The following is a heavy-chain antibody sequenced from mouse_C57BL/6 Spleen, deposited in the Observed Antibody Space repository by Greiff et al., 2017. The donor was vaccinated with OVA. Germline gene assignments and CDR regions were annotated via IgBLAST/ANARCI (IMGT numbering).Heavy chain of an antibody. CDR1: GYAFSSSW. J-gene: IGHJ4*01. CDR2: IYPGDGDT. D-gene: IGHD2-4*01. CDR3: ARSEYYDYDLYAMDY. V-gene: IGHV1-82*01. Sequence: VKLMESGPELVKPGDSVKISCKASGYAFSSSWMNWVKQRPGKGLEWIGRIYPGDGDTNYNGKFKGKATLTADKSSSTAYMQLSSLTSEDSAVYFCARSEYYDYDLYAMDYWGQGTSVTVSS.